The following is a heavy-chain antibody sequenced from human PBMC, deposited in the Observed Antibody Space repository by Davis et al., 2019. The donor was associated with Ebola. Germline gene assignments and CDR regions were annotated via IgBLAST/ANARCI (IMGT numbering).Heavy chain of an antibody. V-gene: IGHV1-18*04. D-gene: IGHD6-19*01. Sequence: AASVQVSCKASGYTFTSYGITWVRQAPGQGLEWMGWINPHNGNTNYAQNVQGRVTMTTDTSTSTAYMEVGILRSDDTAVYYCARDSSGWYYFDYWGQGTLVTVSS. J-gene: IGHJ4*02. CDR1: GYTFTSYG. CDR2: INPHNGNT. CDR3: ARDSSGWYYFDY.